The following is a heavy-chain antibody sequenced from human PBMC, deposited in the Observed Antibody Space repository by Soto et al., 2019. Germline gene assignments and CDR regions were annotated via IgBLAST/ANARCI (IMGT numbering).Heavy chain of an antibody. CDR1: GYTFTSYY. CDR3: ARQSSGWYEGRPDNWFDP. Sequence: ASVKVSCKASGYTFTSYYMHWVRQAPGQGLEWMGIINPTGGSTIYAQNFQGRGTMTRGTSASTVYMEQSSLRSEDTAVYYCARQSSGWYEGRPDNWFDPWGQGTLVTVSS. V-gene: IGHV1-46*01. D-gene: IGHD6-19*01. J-gene: IGHJ5*02. CDR2: INPTGGST.